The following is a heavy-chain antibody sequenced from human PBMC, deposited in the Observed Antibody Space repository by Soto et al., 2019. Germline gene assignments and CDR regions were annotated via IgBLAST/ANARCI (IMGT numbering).Heavy chain of an antibody. CDR1: GFTFSSYA. J-gene: IGHJ4*02. V-gene: IGHV3-30-3*01. CDR3: ARDGTGATRGSDY. Sequence: QVQLVESGGGVVQPGRSLRLSCAASGFTFSSYAMHWVRQAPGKGLEWVAVISYDGSNKYYADSVKGRFTISRDNSKNTLYLQMNSLRAEDTAVYYCARDGTGATRGSDYWGQGTLVTVSS. CDR2: ISYDGSNK. D-gene: IGHD1-26*01.